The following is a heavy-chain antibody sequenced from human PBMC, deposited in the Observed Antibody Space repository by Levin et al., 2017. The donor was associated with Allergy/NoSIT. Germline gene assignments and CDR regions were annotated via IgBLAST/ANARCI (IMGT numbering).Heavy chain of an antibody. Sequence: GESLKISCAASGFICSNHWMSWVRQAPGKGLGWVANIKPDGSEAYYVDSVKGRFTISRDNAKNSLYLQMNSLRAEDTGVYYCARGGFSWDSWGQGTLVTVSS. V-gene: IGHV3-7*01. CDR3: ARGGFSWDS. CDR1: GFICSNHW. J-gene: IGHJ4*02. CDR2: IKPDGSEA. D-gene: IGHD5-18*01.